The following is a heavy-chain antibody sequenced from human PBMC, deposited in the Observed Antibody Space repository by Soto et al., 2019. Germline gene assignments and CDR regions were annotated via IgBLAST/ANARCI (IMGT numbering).Heavy chain of an antibody. CDR2: INHSGST. D-gene: IGHD5-12*01. Sequence: QVQLQQWGAGLLKPSETLSLTCAVYGGSFSGYYWSWIRQPPGKGLEWIGEINHSGSTNYNPSLKSRVTISVDTAKNQFSPKLSSVTAADTAVYYCARGVGRWLQLPFDYWGQGTLVTVSS. CDR3: ARGVGRWLQLPFDY. CDR1: GGSFSGYY. V-gene: IGHV4-34*01. J-gene: IGHJ4*02.